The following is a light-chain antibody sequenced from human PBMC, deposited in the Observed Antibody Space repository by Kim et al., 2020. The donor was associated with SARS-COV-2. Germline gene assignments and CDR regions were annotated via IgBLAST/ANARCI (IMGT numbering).Light chain of an antibody. V-gene: IGLV1-44*01. CDR1: SSNIGSNT. J-gene: IGLJ1*01. CDR3: AVWDESLRGRL. Sequence: QSVVTQPPSASGTPGQRVTIPCSGSSSNIGSNTVNWYQQLPGTAPKLLIYSDYQRASGVPDRFSGSRSGTSASLAISGLLSEDEADYYCAVWDESLRGRLFGTGTKVTVL. CDR2: SDY.